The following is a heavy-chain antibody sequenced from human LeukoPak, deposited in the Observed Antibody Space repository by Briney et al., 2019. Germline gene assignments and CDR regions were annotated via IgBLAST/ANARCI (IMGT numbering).Heavy chain of an antibody. Sequence: SQTLSLSCSFSGGSISSLNCSWIRQPPGKLLHWIGYISYTGSTNYNPSLKSRVTMFVDMSKNQSSLRLSSVTAADTAVYYCARHRAYSSSSPFDYWGQGTLVTVSS. J-gene: IGHJ4*02. CDR2: ISYTGST. V-gene: IGHV4-59*08. CDR3: ARHRAYSSSSPFDY. CDR1: GGSISSLN. D-gene: IGHD6-6*01.